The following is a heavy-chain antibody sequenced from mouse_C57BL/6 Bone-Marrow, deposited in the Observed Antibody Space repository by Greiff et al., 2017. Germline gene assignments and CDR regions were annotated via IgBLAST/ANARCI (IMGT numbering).Heavy chain of an antibody. V-gene: IGHV1-50*01. Sequence: VQLQQPGAELVKPGASVKLSCKASGYTFTSYWMQWVKQRPGQGLEWIGDIDPSDSYTNYNQKFKGKATVTVDTSSSTAYMQLSSLTSEGSAVDYCAREDGAYDGYYGDYWGQGTTLTVSA. J-gene: IGHJ2*01. CDR3: AREDGAYDGYYGDY. CDR2: IDPSDSYT. CDR1: GYTFTSYW. D-gene: IGHD2-3*01.